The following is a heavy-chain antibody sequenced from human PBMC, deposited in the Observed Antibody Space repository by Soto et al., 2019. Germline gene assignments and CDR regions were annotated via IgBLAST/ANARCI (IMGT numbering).Heavy chain of an antibody. J-gene: IGHJ4*02. V-gene: IGHV4-31*03. CDR2: IYYSGST. Sequence: QVQLQESGPGLVKPSQTLSLTCTVSGGSISSGGYYWSWIRQHPGKGLEWIGYIYYSGSTYYNPSLKSRVTISVATSKTQSSLKLRSVTAADTDVYYCAVVVPARFDYWGQGTLVTVSS. CDR1: GGSISSGGYY. CDR3: AVVVPARFDY. D-gene: IGHD2-2*01.